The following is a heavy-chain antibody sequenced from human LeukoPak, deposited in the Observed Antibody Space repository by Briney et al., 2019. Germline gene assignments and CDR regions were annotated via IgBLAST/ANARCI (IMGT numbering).Heavy chain of an antibody. Sequence: GGSLRLSCAASGFTFSSYSMNWVRQAPGKGLEWVSSISSSSSYIYYADSVKGRFTISRDNAKNSLYLQMNSLRAEDTAVYYCARVQSFRDGYNYVVYFDYWGQGTLVTVSS. CDR1: GFTFSSYS. CDR2: ISSSSSYI. D-gene: IGHD5-24*01. J-gene: IGHJ4*02. V-gene: IGHV3-21*01. CDR3: ARVQSFRDGYNYVVYFDY.